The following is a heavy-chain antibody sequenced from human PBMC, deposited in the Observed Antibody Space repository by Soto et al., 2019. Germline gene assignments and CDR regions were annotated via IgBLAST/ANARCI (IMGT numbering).Heavy chain of an antibody. J-gene: IGHJ4*02. CDR1: GFTFSSYG. D-gene: IGHD6-19*01. CDR2: IWYDGSNK. Sequence: QVQLVESGGGVVQPGRSLRLSCAASGFTFSSYGMHWVRQAPGKGLEWVAVIWYDGSNKYYADSVKGRFTISRDNSKNTLYLQMNSLRAEDTAVYYCARGSDGAVAGSDYWGQGTLVTVSS. CDR3: ARGSDGAVAGSDY. V-gene: IGHV3-33*01.